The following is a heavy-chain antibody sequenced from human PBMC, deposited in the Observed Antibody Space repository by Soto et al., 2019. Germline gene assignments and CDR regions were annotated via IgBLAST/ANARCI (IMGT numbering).Heavy chain of an antibody. Sequence: QVQLVQSGAEVKKPGSSVKVSCKASGGTFSSYTISWVRQAPGQGLEWMGRIIPILGIANYAQKFQGRVTITADKSTSTAYMALSSLRSEDTAVYYCARESSGWFSNPCDYWGQGTLVTVSS. CDR1: GGTFSSYT. CDR2: IIPILGIA. V-gene: IGHV1-69*02. CDR3: ARESSGWFSNPCDY. D-gene: IGHD6-19*01. J-gene: IGHJ4*02.